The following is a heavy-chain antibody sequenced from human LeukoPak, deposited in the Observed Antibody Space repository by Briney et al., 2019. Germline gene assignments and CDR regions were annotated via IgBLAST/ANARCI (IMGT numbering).Heavy chain of an antibody. Sequence: GGSLRLSCAASGFTFSSYGMHWVRQAPGKGLEWVAFIRYDGSNKYYADSVKGRFTISRDNSKNTLYLQMNSLRAEDTAVYYCAKDRPYDFWPNGNGAFDIWGQGTMVTVSS. D-gene: IGHD3-3*01. CDR1: GFTFSSYG. CDR3: AKDRPYDFWPNGNGAFDI. V-gene: IGHV3-30*02. J-gene: IGHJ3*02. CDR2: IRYDGSNK.